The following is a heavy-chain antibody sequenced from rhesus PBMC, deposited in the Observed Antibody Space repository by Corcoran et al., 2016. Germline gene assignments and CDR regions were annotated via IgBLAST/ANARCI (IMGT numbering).Heavy chain of an antibody. CDR1: GFTFSNYW. Sequence: EVQLVESGGGLAKPGGSLRLSCAASGFTFSNYWRNWVRQTPGKGLEWNSAINSGGGSTYYADSVKGRFTISRDNSKNTLSLQMNSLRAEDTAVYYCAKEPEYTNWGYYFDYWGQGVLVTVSS. CDR2: INSGGGST. J-gene: IGHJ4*01. V-gene: IGHV3S42*01. D-gene: IGHD4-23*01. CDR3: AKEPEYTNWGYYFDY.